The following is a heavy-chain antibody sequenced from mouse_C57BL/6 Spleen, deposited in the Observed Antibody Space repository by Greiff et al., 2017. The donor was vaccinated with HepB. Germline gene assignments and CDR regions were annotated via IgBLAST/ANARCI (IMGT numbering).Heavy chain of an antibody. CDR2: IHPNSGST. J-gene: IGHJ3*01. D-gene: IGHD2-3*01. CDR3: ASIGDGYYVPFFAY. Sequence: QVHVKQPGAELVKPGASVKLSCKASGYTFTSYWMHWVKQRPGQGLEWIGMIHPNSGSTNYNEKFKSKATLTVDKSSSTAYMQLSSLTSEDSAVYYCASIGDGYYVPFFAYWGQGTLVTVSA. V-gene: IGHV1-64*01. CDR1: GYTFTSYW.